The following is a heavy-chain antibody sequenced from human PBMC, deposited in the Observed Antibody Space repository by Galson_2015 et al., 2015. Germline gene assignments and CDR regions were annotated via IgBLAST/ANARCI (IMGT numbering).Heavy chain of an antibody. CDR2: INSDGSSK. CDR1: GFTFSSNW. J-gene: IGHJ3*02. V-gene: IGHV3-74*01. D-gene: IGHD6-19*01. CDR3: ASSDWYAAFDI. Sequence: SLRLSCAAYGFTFSSNWMHWVRQAPGKGPMWVSRINSDGSSKSYADSVKGRFTISRDNAKNTLYLQMNSLSAEDTAVYYCASSDWYAAFDIWGQGTMVTVSS.